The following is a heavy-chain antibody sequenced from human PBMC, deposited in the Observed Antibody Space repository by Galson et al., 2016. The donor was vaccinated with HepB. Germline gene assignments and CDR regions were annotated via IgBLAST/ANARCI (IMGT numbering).Heavy chain of an antibody. Sequence: SLRLSCAASGFTFRSHWMHWVRQVPGKGLEWVSRINTKGTETTYGDSVKGRFVIPRDNAENTLYLQMNSLRVEDTAVYFCANSRQSDISGYYYCDSWGQVTTVTVSS. D-gene: IGHD3-22*01. J-gene: IGHJ6*02. V-gene: IGHV3-74*01. CDR2: INTKGTET. CDR1: GFTFRSHW. CDR3: ANSRQSDISGYYYCDS.